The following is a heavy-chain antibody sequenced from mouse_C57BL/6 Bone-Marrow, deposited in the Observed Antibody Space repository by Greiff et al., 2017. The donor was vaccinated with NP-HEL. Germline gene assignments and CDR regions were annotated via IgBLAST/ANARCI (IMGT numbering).Heavy chain of an antibody. D-gene: IGHD4-1*01. CDR2: ISNGGGST. J-gene: IGHJ2*01. V-gene: IGHV5-12*01. Sequence: EVQRVESGGGLVQPGGSLKLSCAASGFTFSDYYMYWVRQTPEKRLEWVAYISNGGGSTYYPDTVKGRFTISRDNAKNTLYLQMSRLKSEDTAMYYCARRANWDLDYWGQGTTLTVSS. CDR1: GFTFSDYY. CDR3: ARRANWDLDY.